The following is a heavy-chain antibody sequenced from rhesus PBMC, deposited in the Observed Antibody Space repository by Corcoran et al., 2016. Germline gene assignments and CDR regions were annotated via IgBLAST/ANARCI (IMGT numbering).Heavy chain of an antibody. D-gene: IGHD6-25*01. V-gene: IGHV3-22*01. J-gene: IGHJ4*01. CDR2: INTGGGST. Sequence: EVQLVESGGGLVQPGGSLRLSCTGSGFTFSSYYMYWIRQAPGKGLQGVSAINTGGGSTGYTDSGKGRFTISKENAKNTLYLQMDSLRAEDTAVYYCAKDMGAAGLMGEWGQGVLVTVSS. CDR1: GFTFSSYY. CDR3: AKDMGAAGLMGE.